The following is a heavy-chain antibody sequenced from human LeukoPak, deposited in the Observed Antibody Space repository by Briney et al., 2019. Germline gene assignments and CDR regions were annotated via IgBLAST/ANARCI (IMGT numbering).Heavy chain of an antibody. V-gene: IGHV3-53*01. CDR1: GLTVSKNY. J-gene: IGHJ4*02. CDR2: IYSGGST. Sequence: GGSLRLSCAASGLTVSKNYMSWVRQAPGKGLESVSFIYSGGSTYYADSVRGRFTISRDNSKNTLYLQMNSLRVEDTAVYYCARVGGHWGQGTLVTASS. D-gene: IGHD3-10*01. CDR3: ARVGGH.